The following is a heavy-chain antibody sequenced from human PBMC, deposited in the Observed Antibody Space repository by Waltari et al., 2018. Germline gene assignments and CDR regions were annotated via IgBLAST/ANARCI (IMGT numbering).Heavy chain of an antibody. V-gene: IGHV3-23*01. CDR3: AKVEGGIVTRYYALDI. Sequence: EVQLLESGGGLVQPGGSLRLSCGATGFPLGSSALTGVRQVPGKGLEWISGISVNSSSTYYADSVKGRFTISRDNSKNTLYLQMNSLRVEDTAVYFCAKVEGGIVTRYYALDIWGQGTMVTVSS. D-gene: IGHD3-16*02. CDR2: ISVNSSST. CDR1: GFPLGSSA. J-gene: IGHJ3*02.